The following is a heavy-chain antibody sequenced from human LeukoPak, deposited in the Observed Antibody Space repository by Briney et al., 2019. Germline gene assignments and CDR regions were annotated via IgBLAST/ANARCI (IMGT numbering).Heavy chain of an antibody. J-gene: IGHJ4*02. D-gene: IGHD2-2*01. CDR3: ARDRGGKGSAIFY. V-gene: IGHV1-18*01. CDR2: ISGYNGNT. CDR1: GYTFSSYG. Sequence: ASVKVSCKASGYTFSSYGISWVRQAPGQGLEWMGWISGYNGNTNYAQKLQGRVTMTTDTSTTTAYMELRSLRFDDTAVYYCARDRGGKGSAIFYWGQGSLVTVSS.